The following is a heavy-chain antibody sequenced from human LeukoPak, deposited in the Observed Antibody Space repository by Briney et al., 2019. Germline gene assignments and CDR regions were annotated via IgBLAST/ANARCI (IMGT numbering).Heavy chain of an antibody. CDR2: IYSGGAI. CDR1: GFAVGSNY. Sequence: GGSLRLSCVASGFAVGSNYMSWVRQAPGKGLEWVSLIYSGGAIRYADSVKGRFTISSDSSKNTLFLQMNDLTVEDTARYYCARRPGNWGQGILVTVSS. D-gene: IGHD1-14*01. CDR3: ARRPGN. V-gene: IGHV3-53*01. J-gene: IGHJ4*02.